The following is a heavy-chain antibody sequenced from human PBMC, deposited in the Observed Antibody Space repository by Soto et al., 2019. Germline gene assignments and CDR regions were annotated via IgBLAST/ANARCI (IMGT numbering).Heavy chain of an antibody. CDR2: ISWNSGSI. V-gene: IGHV3-9*01. Sequence: EVQLVESGGGLVQPGRSLRLSCAASGFTFDDYAMQWVRQAPGKGLEWVSGISWNSGSIGYADSVKGRFTISRDNAKNSLYLQMNSLRAEDTALYYCANSALFGVAPFDYWGQGTLVTVSS. CDR3: ANSALFGVAPFDY. CDR1: GFTFDDYA. J-gene: IGHJ4*02. D-gene: IGHD3-3*01.